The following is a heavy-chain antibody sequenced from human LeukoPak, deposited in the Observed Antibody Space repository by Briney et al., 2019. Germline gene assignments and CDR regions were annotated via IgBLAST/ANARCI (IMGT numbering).Heavy chain of an antibody. D-gene: IGHD6-19*01. CDR1: GGSITGYY. CDR3: ARDAVAGRVYYFDY. CDR2: IYHSGST. V-gene: IGHV4-59*01. Sequence: SETLSLTCTVCGGSITGYYWGWIRQPPGKGLEWIGYIYHSGSTKYNPSLKSRVTMSVDTSKNHFSLKLSSVTAADTAVYYCARDAVAGRVYYFDYWGQGILVTVSS. J-gene: IGHJ4*02.